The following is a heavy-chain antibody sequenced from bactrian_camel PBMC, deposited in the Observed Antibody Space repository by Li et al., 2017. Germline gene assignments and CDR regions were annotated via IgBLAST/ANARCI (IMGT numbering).Heavy chain of an antibody. V-gene: IGHV3S6*01. CDR1: GLPEKWYW. CDR2: ITSDGST. CDR3: AAGARLGGSWFYPQAGYNY. J-gene: IGHJ4*01. D-gene: IGHD6*01. Sequence: HVQLVESGGGSVQAEGCLRLTCAVSGLPEKWYWMAWFRQAPGKARVGVAGITSDGSTKYHDSVRGRFTISKDNANNSLYQQMDSLKPEDTATYICAAGARLGGSWFYPQAGYNYWGQGTQVTVS.